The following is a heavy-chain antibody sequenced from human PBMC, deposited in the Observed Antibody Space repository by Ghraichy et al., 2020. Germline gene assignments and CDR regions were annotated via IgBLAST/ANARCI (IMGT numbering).Heavy chain of an antibody. CDR2: IYYSGST. D-gene: IGHD3-10*01. V-gene: IGHV4-39*01. J-gene: IGHJ4*02. CDR1: GGSISSSSYY. Sequence: ESLNISCTVSGGSISSSSYYWGWIRQPPGKGLEWIGSIYYSGSTYYNPSLKSRVTISVDTSKNQFSLKLSSVTAADTAVYYCASQTYYYGSGSYYIDYWGQGTLVTVSS. CDR3: ASQTYYYGSGSYYIDY.